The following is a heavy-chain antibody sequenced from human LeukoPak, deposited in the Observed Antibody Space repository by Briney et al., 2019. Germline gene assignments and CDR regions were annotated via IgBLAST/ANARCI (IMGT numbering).Heavy chain of an antibody. CDR2: IYYSGST. CDR3: ARHTWQWLPFDD. Sequence: SETLSLTCTVSGGSISSGSLSWGWIRQPPGKGLEWIANIYYSGSTYYNPSLKSRVTISVDTSKNQFSLKLTSVTAADTAVYYCARHTWQWLPFDDWGQGTQVTISS. J-gene: IGHJ4*02. CDR1: GGSISSGSLS. V-gene: IGHV4-39*07. D-gene: IGHD5-12*01.